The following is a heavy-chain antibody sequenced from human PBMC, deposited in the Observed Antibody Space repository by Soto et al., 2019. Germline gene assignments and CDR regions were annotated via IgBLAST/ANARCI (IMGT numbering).Heavy chain of an antibody. Sequence: PSETLSLTCAVYGGSFSAYYWSWVRQPPGKGLEWIGVINHSGSTYHNLSLKGRVTMSVDASRNQFSLKLTSMTAADTAVYYCARLGGYVSVGYYYLWDSWGQGTLVTV. CDR3: ARLGGYVSVGYYYLWDS. CDR2: INHSGST. V-gene: IGHV4-34*01. D-gene: IGHD3-22*01. J-gene: IGHJ4*02. CDR1: GGSFSAYY.